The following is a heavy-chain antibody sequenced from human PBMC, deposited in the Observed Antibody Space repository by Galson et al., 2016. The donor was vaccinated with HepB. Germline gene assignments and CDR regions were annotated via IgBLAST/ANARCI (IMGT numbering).Heavy chain of an antibody. CDR1: GFSFNTYS. J-gene: IGHJ4*02. CDR2: ISTGSTYI. Sequence: SLRLSCAASGFSFNTYSFNWVRQAPGKGLEWVSSISTGSTYIYYADSVKGRFTISRDNAKNSLCLQMSNLRAEDTAVYYCATTRLLDNWGQGILVTVSS. V-gene: IGHV3-21*01. CDR3: ATTRLLDN.